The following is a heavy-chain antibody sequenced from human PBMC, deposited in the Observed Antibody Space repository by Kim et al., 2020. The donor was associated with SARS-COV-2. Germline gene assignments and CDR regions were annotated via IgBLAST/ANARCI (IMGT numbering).Heavy chain of an antibody. V-gene: IGHV3-30-3*01. Sequence: GGSLRLSCAASGFTFPYYYIRWVRQAPGKGLEWVSFISYGGTNIYYAYAVKSRFIICRDTTNTLLYLLINLRSVDDAALYCWTTDLAYYPASCYICGMD. J-gene: IGHJ6*03. CDR3: TTDLAYYPASCYICGMD. D-gene: IGHD2-15*01. CDR1: GFTFPYYY. CDR2: ISYGGTNI.